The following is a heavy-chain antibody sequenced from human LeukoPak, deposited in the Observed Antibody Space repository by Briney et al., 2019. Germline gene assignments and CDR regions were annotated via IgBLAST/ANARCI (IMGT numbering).Heavy chain of an antibody. D-gene: IGHD4-23*01. J-gene: IGHJ3*02. V-gene: IGHV4-59*08. CDR1: GGSINGYY. CDR3: ARADYGGNSAAFAI. CDR2: IHYSGST. Sequence: SETLSLTCTVPGGSINGYYWSWLRQPPGKGPEWIGYIHYSGSTNYSPSLKSGVTISVDTSMNQFSLRLSSVTAADTAVYYCARADYGGNSAAFAIWGQGTMVTVSS.